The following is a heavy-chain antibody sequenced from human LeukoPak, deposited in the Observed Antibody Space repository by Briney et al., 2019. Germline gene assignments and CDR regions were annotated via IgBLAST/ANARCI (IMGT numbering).Heavy chain of an antibody. V-gene: IGHV3-11*05. CDR3: AREGTTYYYDSSVLENWFDP. D-gene: IGHD3-22*01. J-gene: IGHJ5*02. CDR1: GFTFSDYY. CDR2: ISSSSSYT. Sequence: GGSLRLSCAASGFTFSDYYMSWIRQAPGKGLEWVSYISSSSSYTNYADSVKGRFTISRDNAKNSLYLQMNSLRAEDTAVYYCAREGTTYYYDSSVLENWFDPWGQGTLVTVSS.